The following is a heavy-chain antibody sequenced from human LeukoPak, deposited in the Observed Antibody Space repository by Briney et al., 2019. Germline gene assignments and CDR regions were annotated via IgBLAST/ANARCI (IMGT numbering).Heavy chain of an antibody. CDR1: GYTFTSYA. CDR2: FDPEDGET. V-gene: IGHV1-24*01. CDR3: ATDLSHPLYGSGNAFDI. D-gene: IGHD3-10*01. Sequence: ASVKVSCKASGYTFTSYAMHWVRQAPGQRLEWMGGFDPEDGETIYAQKFQGRVTMTEDTSTDTAYMELSSLRSEDTAVYYCATDLSHPLYGSGNAFDIWGQGTMVTVSS. J-gene: IGHJ3*02.